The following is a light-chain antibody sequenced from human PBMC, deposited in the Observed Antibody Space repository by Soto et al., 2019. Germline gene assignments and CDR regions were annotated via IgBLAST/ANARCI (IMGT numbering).Light chain of an antibody. Sequence: EIVLTQSPGTLSLSPGERATLSCRASQSVSSSYLAWYQQKPGQAPRLLIYGASSRATGIPDRFSGSGSGTDFTLTISSLEPEDFAVYYCQQYGSSSSTFGGGTKVEIK. CDR3: QQYGSSSST. CDR2: GAS. CDR1: QSVSSSY. V-gene: IGKV3-20*01. J-gene: IGKJ4*01.